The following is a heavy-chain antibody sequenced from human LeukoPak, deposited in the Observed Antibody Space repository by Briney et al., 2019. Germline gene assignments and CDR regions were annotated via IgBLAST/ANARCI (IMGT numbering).Heavy chain of an antibody. J-gene: IGHJ4*02. V-gene: IGHV3-30*18. CDR3: AKDLSFSTSVFDY. D-gene: IGHD6-6*01. CDR2: ITHDGSIK. CDR1: GFTFSNFA. Sequence: GGSLRLSCAASGFTFSNFAMHWVRQAPGKGLEWVAVITHDGSIKYYTDSVKGRLTISRYNSKNTLYLQMDGLRAEDTAVYYCAKDLSFSTSVFDYWGQGTLVTVSS.